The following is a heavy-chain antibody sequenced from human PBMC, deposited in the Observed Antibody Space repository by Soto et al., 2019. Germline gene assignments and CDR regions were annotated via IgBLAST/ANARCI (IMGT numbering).Heavy chain of an antibody. J-gene: IGHJ5*02. V-gene: IGHV4-30-2*01. CDR2: IYHSGST. Sequence: QLQLQESGSGLVKPSQTRSLTCAVSGGSISSGGYSWIWIRQPPGKGLEWIGYIYHSGSTYYSPSLKSRVTISVDRSKNQFSLKLSSVTAADTAVYYCASRPSGSGFDPWGQGTLVTVSS. D-gene: IGHD1-26*01. CDR3: ASRPSGSGFDP. CDR1: GGSISSGGYS.